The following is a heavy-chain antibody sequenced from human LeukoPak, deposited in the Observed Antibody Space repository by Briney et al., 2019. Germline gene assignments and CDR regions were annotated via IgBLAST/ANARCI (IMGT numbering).Heavy chain of an antibody. CDR3: ARDFQTIYYDGSAFHSPFDD. J-gene: IGHJ4*02. CDR2: TSYDESNK. D-gene: IGHD3-22*01. CDR1: GFTFSSYA. V-gene: IGHV3-30*14. Sequence: GGSLRLSCTVSGFTFSSYAMHWVRQAPGKGLEWVAVTSYDESNKYYADSVKGRFTVSRDNYKDTLYLQMNNLRPDDTAVYFCARDFQTIYYDGSAFHSPFDDWGQGTLVIVSS.